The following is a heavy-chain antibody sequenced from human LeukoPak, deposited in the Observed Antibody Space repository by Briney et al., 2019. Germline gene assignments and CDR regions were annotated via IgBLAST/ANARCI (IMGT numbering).Heavy chain of an antibody. D-gene: IGHD2-2*01. J-gene: IGHJ3*02. Sequence: PSETLSLTCTVSGGSISRSNYYWAWIRQPPGKGLEWIGSVYSSGTTWYNSSLKSRVTISVDKYKNQFSLKLSSVTAADTAVYYCARRRIVVVPAAIDAFDIWGQGTMVTVSS. CDR1: GGSISRSNYY. V-gene: IGHV4-39*07. CDR2: VYSSGTT. CDR3: ARRRIVVVPAAIDAFDI.